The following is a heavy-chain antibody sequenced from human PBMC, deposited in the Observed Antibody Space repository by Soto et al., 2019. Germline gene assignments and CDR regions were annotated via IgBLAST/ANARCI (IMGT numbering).Heavy chain of an antibody. CDR3: AADIQIPSGKGAFDI. CDR2: VVVGSGNT. Sequence: GASVKVSCKASGFTFTSSAVQWVRQARGQRLEWIGWVVVGSGNTNYAQKFQERVTITRDMSTSTAYMELSSLRSEDTAVYYCAADIQIPSGKGAFDIWGQGTMVTVSS. CDR1: GFTFTSSA. D-gene: IGHD3-10*01. J-gene: IGHJ3*02. V-gene: IGHV1-58*01.